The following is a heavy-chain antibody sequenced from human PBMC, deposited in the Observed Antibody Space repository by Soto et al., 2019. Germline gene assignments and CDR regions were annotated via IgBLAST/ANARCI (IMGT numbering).Heavy chain of an antibody. V-gene: IGHV4-39*01. CDR1: GGSISSSSYY. J-gene: IGHJ5*02. CDR2: IYYSGST. CDR3: ARHRSGWYFWFDP. Sequence: QLQLQESGPGLVKPSETLSLTCTVSGGSISSSSYYWGWIRQPPGKGLEWIGSIYYSGSTYYNPSLKSRVTISVDTSKNQFSLKLSSVTAADTAVYYCARHRSGWYFWFDPWGQGTLVTVSS. D-gene: IGHD6-19*01.